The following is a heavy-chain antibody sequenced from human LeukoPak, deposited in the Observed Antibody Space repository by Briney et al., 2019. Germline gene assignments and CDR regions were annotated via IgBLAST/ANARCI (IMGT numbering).Heavy chain of an antibody. CDR3: ARVAEWNYYFDY. J-gene: IGHJ4*02. Sequence: PSETLSLTCTVSGGSISSSSYYWGWIRQPPGKGLEWIGSIYYSGSTYYNPSLKSRVTISVDTSKNQFSLKLSSVTAADTAVYYCARVAEWNYYFDYWGQGTLVTVSS. V-gene: IGHV4-39*07. CDR1: GGSISSSSYY. D-gene: IGHD1-7*01. CDR2: IYYSGST.